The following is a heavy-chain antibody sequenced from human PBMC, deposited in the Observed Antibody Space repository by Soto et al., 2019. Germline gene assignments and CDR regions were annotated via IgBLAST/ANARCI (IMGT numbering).Heavy chain of an antibody. V-gene: IGHV3-33*08. J-gene: IGHJ3*02. CDR2: IWYDGSNK. D-gene: IGHD3-3*01. CDR1: GFTFNTYG. CDR3: ARNYDFWSGYSRLGAFDI. Sequence: PGGSLRLSCTTSGFTFNTYGMHWVRQAPGKGLEWVAIIWYDGSNKYYADSVKGRFTISRDNSKNTLYLQMNSLRAEDTAVYYCARNYDFWSGYSRLGAFDIWGQGTMVTVSS.